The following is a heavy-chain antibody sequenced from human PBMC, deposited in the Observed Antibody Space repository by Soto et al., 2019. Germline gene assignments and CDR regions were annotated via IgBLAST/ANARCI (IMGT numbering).Heavy chain of an antibody. V-gene: IGHV3-9*01. J-gene: IGHJ4*02. CDR2: ISWNSGSI. CDR1: GFTFDDYA. CDR3: AKDTNRGEQQLAVFDY. Sequence: GGSLRLSCAASGFTFDDYAMHWVRQAPGKGLEWVSGISWNSGSIGYADSVKGRFTISRDNAKNSLYLQMNSLRAEDTALYYCAKDTNRGEQQLAVFDYWGQGTLVTVSS. D-gene: IGHD6-13*01.